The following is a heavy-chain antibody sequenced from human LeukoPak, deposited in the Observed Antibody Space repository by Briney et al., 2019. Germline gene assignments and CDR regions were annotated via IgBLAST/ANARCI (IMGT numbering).Heavy chain of an antibody. J-gene: IGHJ6*02. V-gene: IGHV1-8*03. CDR3: ARDHLGPRPDYVWGTGYYYYYGMDV. CDR2: MNPNSGNT. CDR1: GYTFTCYD. D-gene: IGHD3-16*01. Sequence: ASVKVSCKASGYTFTCYDINWVRQATGQGLEWMGWMNPNSGNTGYAQKFQGRVTITADKSTSTAYMELSSLRSEDTAVYYCARDHLGPRPDYVWGTGYYYYYGMDVWGQGTTVTVSS.